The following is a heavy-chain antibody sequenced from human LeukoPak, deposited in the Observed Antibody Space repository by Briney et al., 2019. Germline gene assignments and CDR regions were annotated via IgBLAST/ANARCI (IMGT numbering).Heavy chain of an antibody. CDR3: AKDLGVTMIVVVLDY. D-gene: IGHD3-22*01. J-gene: IGHJ4*02. Sequence: PGRSLRLSCAASGFTFSSYGMHWVRQAPGKGLEWVAVISYDGSNKYYADSVKGRFTISRDNSKNTLYLQMNSLRAEDTAVYYCAKDLGVTMIVVVLDYWGQGTLVTVSS. V-gene: IGHV3-30*18. CDR1: GFTFSSYG. CDR2: ISYDGSNK.